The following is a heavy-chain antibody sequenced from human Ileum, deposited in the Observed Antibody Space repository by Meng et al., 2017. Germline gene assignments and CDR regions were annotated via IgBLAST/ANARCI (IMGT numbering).Heavy chain of an antibody. CDR1: GGSFSGYY. J-gene: IGHJ4*02. V-gene: IGHV4-34*01. CDR3: ARGTRTVSIAAAGQFDY. D-gene: IGHD6-13*01. Sequence: SETLSLTCAVYGGSFSGYYWSWIRQPPGKGLEWIGEINHSGSTNYNPSLKSRVTISVDTSKNQFSLKLSSVTAADTAVYYCARGTRTVSIAAAGQFDYWSQGTLVTVSS. CDR2: INHSGST.